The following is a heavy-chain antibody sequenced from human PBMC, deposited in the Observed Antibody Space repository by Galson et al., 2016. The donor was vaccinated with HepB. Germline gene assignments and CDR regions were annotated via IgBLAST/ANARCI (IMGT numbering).Heavy chain of an antibody. CDR3: VEQRKGAPYGMDV. Sequence: CAISGDSVSSNSAAWNWIRQSPSRGLEWLGRTYYRSKWYNDYAVSVKSRIIVNPDTSKSQFPLQLNSVTPEDTAVYYCVEQRKGAPYGMDVWGQGTTVTASS. V-gene: IGHV6-1*01. D-gene: IGHD1/OR15-1a*01. J-gene: IGHJ6*02. CDR1: GDSVSSNSAA. CDR2: TYYRSKWYN.